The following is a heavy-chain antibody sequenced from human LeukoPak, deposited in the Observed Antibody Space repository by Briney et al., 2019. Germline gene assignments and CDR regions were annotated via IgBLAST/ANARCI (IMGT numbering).Heavy chain of an antibody. D-gene: IGHD5-18*01. CDR1: GFTVSSNY. CDR2: IYSSGST. Sequence: GGSLRLSFAASGFTVSSNYMSWVRQAPGKGLEWVSAIYSSGSTYHADSVKGRFTISRDDSKNTLYLQMNSLRAEDTAVYYCARDLQGVTYYYYGMDVWGQGTTVTVSS. CDR3: ARDLQGVTYYYYGMDV. V-gene: IGHV3-66*01. J-gene: IGHJ6*02.